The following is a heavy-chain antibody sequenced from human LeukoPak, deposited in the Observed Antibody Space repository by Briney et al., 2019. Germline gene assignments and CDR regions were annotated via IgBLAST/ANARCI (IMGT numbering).Heavy chain of an antibody. CDR1: GFTFRYYD. D-gene: IGHD1-26*01. V-gene: IGHV3-13*01. J-gene: IGHJ6*02. CDR2: IGSNGDT. CDR3: ARVRSGSYYNGMDV. Sequence: PAGGSLRLSCAASGFTFRYYDMHWVRQGTGRGLEWVSGIGSNGDTYYPGSVKGRFTISREDAKNSLYLQMNSVRVEDTAVYYCARVRSGSYYNGMDVWGQRTTVTVSS.